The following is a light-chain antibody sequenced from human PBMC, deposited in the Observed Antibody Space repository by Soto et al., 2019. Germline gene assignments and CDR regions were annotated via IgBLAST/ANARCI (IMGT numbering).Light chain of an antibody. CDR2: GAS. Sequence: EIVLTQSPASLSLSLGERATLSCRASQSVDSAFFAWYQQTPGQPPRLLIHGASRRAAGIPDRVSGSGSGTDFSLTISSLEPEDFAVYYCQQYASSVTFGQGTKVEI. J-gene: IGKJ1*01. CDR3: QQYASSVT. V-gene: IGKV3-20*01. CDR1: QSVDSAF.